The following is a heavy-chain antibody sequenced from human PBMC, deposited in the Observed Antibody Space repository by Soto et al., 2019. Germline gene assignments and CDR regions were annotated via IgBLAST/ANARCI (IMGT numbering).Heavy chain of an antibody. CDR2: IYDSGNT. CDR3: ARGQGAAAGHSNFDY. CDR1: GGSISGTTYS. Sequence: QLQLQESGSGLVKPSHTLSLTCAVSGGSISGTTYSWSWIRQPPGKGLEWIGYIYDSGNTYYNPSLKGQFSISVDRSKNQFSLTLSSVTAADTAMYYCARGQGAAAGHSNFDYWGQGALVTVSS. J-gene: IGHJ4*02. V-gene: IGHV4-30-2*01. D-gene: IGHD6-13*01.